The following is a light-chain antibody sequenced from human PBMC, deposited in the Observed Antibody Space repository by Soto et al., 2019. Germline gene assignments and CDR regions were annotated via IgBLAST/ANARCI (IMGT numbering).Light chain of an antibody. V-gene: IGLV1-40*01. J-gene: IGLJ2*01. CDR3: QSHDSSRSSVV. CDR1: SSNIGAGYD. CDR2: GNT. Sequence: QSVLTQPPSVSGAPGQRVTISCTGSSSNIGAGYDVHWYHQLPGTAPKLLIYGNTNRPSAVPDRFSGSKSGTSASLAITGLQAEDDADYYCQSHDSSRSSVVFGGGTKLTVL.